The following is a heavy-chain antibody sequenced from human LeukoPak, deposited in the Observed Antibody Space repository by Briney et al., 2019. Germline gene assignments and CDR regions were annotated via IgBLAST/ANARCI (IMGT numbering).Heavy chain of an antibody. J-gene: IGHJ4*02. CDR3: AKDAYSGFSSSYNMDS. V-gene: IGHV1-2*02. Sequence: ASVKVSCKASGYNFAHNIHWVRQAPGQGHEFMGWINPKNGGTKYAQNFQGRVTMSRDTSISTAYMELNSLTSDDTAMYYCAKDAYSGFSSSYNMDSWGQGTLVTVSS. D-gene: IGHD5-18*01. CDR2: INPKNGGT. CDR1: GYNFAHN.